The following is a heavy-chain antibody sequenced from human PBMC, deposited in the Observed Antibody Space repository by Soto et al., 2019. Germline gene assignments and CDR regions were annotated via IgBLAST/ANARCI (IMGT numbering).Heavy chain of an antibody. CDR2: INPNSGGT. CDR3: ARSGGPSRRLVVPAADDDAFDI. CDR1: GYTFTGYY. Sequence: ASVKVSCKASGYTFTGYYMHWVRQAPGQGLEWMGWINPNSGGTNYAQKFQGWVTMTRDTSISTAYMELSRLRSDDTAVYYCARSGGPSRRLVVPAADDDAFDIWGQGTMVTVSS. D-gene: IGHD2-2*01. V-gene: IGHV1-2*04. J-gene: IGHJ3*02.